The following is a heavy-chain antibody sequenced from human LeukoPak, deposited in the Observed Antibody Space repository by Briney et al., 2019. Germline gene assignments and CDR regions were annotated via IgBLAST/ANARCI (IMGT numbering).Heavy chain of an antibody. CDR2: INPNSGGT. CDR1: GYTFTGYY. Sequence: ASVKVSCKASGYTFTGYYTHWVRQAPGQGLEWMGWINPNSGGTNYAQKFQGRVTMTRDTSISTAYMELSRLRSDDTAVYYCARAPDTAMALNWFDPWGQGTLVTVSS. CDR3: ARAPDTAMALNWFDP. V-gene: IGHV1-2*02. D-gene: IGHD5-18*01. J-gene: IGHJ5*02.